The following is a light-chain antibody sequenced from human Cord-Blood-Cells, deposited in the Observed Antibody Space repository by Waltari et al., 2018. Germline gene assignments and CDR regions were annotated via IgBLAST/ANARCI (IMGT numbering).Light chain of an antibody. CDR2: VVS. Sequence: QSALTQPASVSGSPGQSITISCTGTSSYVGGYTYVSWYQQHPGKAPKLMIYVVSKRPSGVSNRFSGSKSGNTASLTISGLQAEDEADYYCSSYTSSSTWVFGGGTKLTVL. CDR1: SSYVGGYTY. V-gene: IGLV2-14*01. J-gene: IGLJ3*02. CDR3: SSYTSSSTWV.